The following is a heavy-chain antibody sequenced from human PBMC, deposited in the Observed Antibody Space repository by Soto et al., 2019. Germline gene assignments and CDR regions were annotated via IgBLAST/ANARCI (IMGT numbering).Heavy chain of an antibody. CDR2: IYYSGST. V-gene: IGHV4-39*02. D-gene: IGHD6-13*01. J-gene: IGHJ6*02. CDR3: AREQLVTYYYYGMDV. CDR1: GGSLSRSRYY. Sequence: PSETLSLTCTVSGGSLSRSRYYWGWIRQPPGKGLEWIGSIYYSGSTYYNPSLKSRVTISVDTSKNQFSLKLSSVTAADTAVYYCAREQLVTYYYYGMDVWGQGTTVTVSS.